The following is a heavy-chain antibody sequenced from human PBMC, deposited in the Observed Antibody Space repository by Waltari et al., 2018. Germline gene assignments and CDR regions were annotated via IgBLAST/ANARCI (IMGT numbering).Heavy chain of an antibody. D-gene: IGHD1-1*01. J-gene: IGHJ4*02. Sequence: HVQLEQSGAEVKKPGSSVKVDCKASGGTLSTYTVTWVRQAPGQGLEWMGSIIPFLGISKYAQSLQARLTITVDQSTNTGYMELNNLRPEDTGVYYCARSGEMKGTVDYWGQGTLVTVSS. CDR1: GGTLSTYT. CDR2: IIPFLGIS. V-gene: IGHV1-69*02. CDR3: ARSGEMKGTVDY.